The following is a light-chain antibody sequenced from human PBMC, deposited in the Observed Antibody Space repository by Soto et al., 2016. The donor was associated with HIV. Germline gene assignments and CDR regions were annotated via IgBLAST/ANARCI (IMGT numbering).Light chain of an antibody. Sequence: DVVMTQSPLSLSVTLGQPASISCRSSQSLVHSDGNTYLNWFRQRPGQSPRRLIYKVSNRDSGVPDRFGGSGSGTDFTLKISRVEAEDVGIYYCMQGIQFPYTFGQGTKLEIK. J-gene: IGKJ2*01. CDR3: MQGIQFPYT. CDR2: KVS. V-gene: IGKV2-30*02. CDR1: QSLVHSDGNTY.